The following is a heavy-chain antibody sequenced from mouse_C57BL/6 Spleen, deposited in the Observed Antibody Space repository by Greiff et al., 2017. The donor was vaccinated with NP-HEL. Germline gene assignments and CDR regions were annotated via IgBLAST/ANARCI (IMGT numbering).Heavy chain of an antibody. V-gene: IGHV5-12*01. Sequence: EVKVEESGGGLVQPGGSLKLSCAASGFTFSDYYMYWVRQTPEKRLEWVAYISNGGGSTYYPDTVKGRFTISRDNAKNTLYLQMSRLKSEDTAMYYCARLLYEGAMDYWGQGTSVTVSS. D-gene: IGHD2-12*01. CDR3: ARLLYEGAMDY. J-gene: IGHJ4*01. CDR1: GFTFSDYY. CDR2: ISNGGGST.